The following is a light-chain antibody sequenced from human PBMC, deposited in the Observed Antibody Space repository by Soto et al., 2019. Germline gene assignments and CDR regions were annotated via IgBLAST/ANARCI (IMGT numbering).Light chain of an antibody. CDR2: SDS. CDR3: HVWDSDSDHVV. J-gene: IGLJ3*02. V-gene: IGLV3-21*02. CDR1: NIGRNS. Sequence: SYVLTQPPSVSVAPGQTATLTCGGYNIGRNSVHWYQQKPGQAPVLVVYSDSARPSGIPERFSGSNSENTATLTISRVDAGDEADYYCHVWDSDSDHVVFGGGTKRTVL.